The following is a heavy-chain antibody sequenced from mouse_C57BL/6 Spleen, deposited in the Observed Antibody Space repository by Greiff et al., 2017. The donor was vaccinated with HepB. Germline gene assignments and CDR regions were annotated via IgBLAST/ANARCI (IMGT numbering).Heavy chain of an antibody. CDR1: GFTFSDYY. Sequence: EVMLVESGGGLVQPGGSLKLSCAASGFTFSDYYMYWVRQTPEKRLEWVAYISNGGGSTYYPDTVKGRFTISRDNAKNTLYLQMSRLKSEDTAMYYCARGGMVYDLDYWGQGTTLTVSS. J-gene: IGHJ2*01. V-gene: IGHV5-12*01. CDR2: ISNGGGST. D-gene: IGHD2-3*01. CDR3: ARGGMVYDLDY.